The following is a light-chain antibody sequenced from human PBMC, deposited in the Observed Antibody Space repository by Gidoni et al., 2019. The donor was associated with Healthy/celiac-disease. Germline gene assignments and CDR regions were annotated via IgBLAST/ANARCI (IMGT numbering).Light chain of an antibody. CDR2: GSS. Sequence: EIVFTQSPGTLSLSPGERATLSCRASQSVSSSFLAWYQQKPGQAPRLLIYGSSSRATGIPDRFSGSGSGTDFTLTISRLEPEDFAGYYWQQYGSSPQTFGQGTKVEVK. CDR1: QSVSSSF. J-gene: IGKJ1*01. V-gene: IGKV3-20*01. CDR3: QQYGSSPQT.